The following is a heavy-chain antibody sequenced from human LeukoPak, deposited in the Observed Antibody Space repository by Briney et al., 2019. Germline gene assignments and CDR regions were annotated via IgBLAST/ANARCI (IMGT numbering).Heavy chain of an antibody. CDR2: INPNSGGT. CDR1: GYTFTGYY. CDR3: ARDSGDYYDSSGYFDY. D-gene: IGHD3-22*01. Sequence: ASVKVSCKASGYTFTGYYMHWVRQAPGQGLEWMGWINPNSGGTNYAQKFQGWVTMTRDTSISTAYMELSRLRSDDTAVYYCARDSGDYYDSSGYFDYWGQGTLVTVSS. V-gene: IGHV1-2*04. J-gene: IGHJ4*02.